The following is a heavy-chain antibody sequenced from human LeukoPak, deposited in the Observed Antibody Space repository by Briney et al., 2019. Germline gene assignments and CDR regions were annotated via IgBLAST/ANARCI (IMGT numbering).Heavy chain of an antibody. D-gene: IGHD3-3*01. J-gene: IGHJ4*02. CDR3: AREDFWSGYSASFLVY. Sequence: PGGSLRLSCAASGFTFSTYWMSWVRQAPGKGPEWVANIKPDGSEKYYVASVGGRFTISRDNAKNSLYLQMNSLRAEDMAVYYCAREDFWSGYSASFLVYWGQGTLVTVSS. CDR2: IKPDGSEK. V-gene: IGHV3-7*01. CDR1: GFTFSTYW.